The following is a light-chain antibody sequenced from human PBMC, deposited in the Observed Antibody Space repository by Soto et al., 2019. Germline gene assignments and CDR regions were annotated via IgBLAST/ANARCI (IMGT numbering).Light chain of an antibody. V-gene: IGLV2-14*01. Sequence: QSVLTQPASVSGSPGQSITISCTGTSSDVGDYKYVSWYQQHPGKAPKLMIYEVSNRPSGISNRFSGSKSGNTASLTISGLQPEDEADYFCSSYRISSTLWVFGGGTKLTVL. CDR2: EVS. CDR3: SSYRISSTLWV. J-gene: IGLJ3*02. CDR1: SSDVGDYKY.